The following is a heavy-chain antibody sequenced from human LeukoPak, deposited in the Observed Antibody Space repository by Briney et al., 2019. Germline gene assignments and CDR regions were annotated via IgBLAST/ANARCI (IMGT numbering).Heavy chain of an antibody. CDR1: GYTFTSYY. V-gene: IGHV1-46*01. CDR3: ARRGGYCSSTSCYYDY. J-gene: IGHJ4*02. CDR2: INPRGGST. D-gene: IGHD2-2*03. Sequence: EASVKVSCKASGYTFTSYYMHWVRQAPGQALEWMGIINPRGGSTSYAQKLQGRVTMTRETSTRTVYMELSSLSSEDTAVYYCARRGGYCSSTSCYYDYWGQGTLVTVSS.